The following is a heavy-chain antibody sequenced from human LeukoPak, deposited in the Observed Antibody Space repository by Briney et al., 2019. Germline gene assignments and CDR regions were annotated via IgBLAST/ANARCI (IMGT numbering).Heavy chain of an antibody. CDR3: ARASLVGATTLRLVY. CDR2: INPKSGGT. CDR1: YTFTDYY. J-gene: IGHJ4*02. D-gene: IGHD1-26*01. V-gene: IGHV1-2*02. Sequence: VASVKVSCKYTFTDYYMHWVRQAPGQGLEWMGWINPKSGGTNYAQKFQGRVTMTRDTSISTAYMELRRLRSDDTAVYYCARASLVGATTLRLVYWGQGTLVTVSS.